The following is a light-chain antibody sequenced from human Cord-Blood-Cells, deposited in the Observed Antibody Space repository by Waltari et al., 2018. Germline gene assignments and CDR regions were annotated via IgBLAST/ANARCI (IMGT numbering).Light chain of an antibody. J-gene: IGLJ2*01. CDR3: SSYTSSSTLV. Sequence: QSALTQPPSVSGSPGQSITISCTGTSSDVCGYNYVSWYQQHPGKAPKLMIYDVSNRPSGVSNRFSGSKSGNTASLTISGLQAEDEADYYCSSYTSSSTLVFGGGTKLTVL. CDR2: DVS. V-gene: IGLV2-14*01. CDR1: SSDVCGYNY.